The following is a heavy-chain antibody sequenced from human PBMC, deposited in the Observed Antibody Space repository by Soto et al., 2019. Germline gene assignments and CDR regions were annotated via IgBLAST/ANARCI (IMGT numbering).Heavy chain of an antibody. V-gene: IGHV3-21*01. CDR2: ISSSSSYI. J-gene: IGHJ6*01. D-gene: IGHD1-26*01. CDR1: GFTFSSYS. CDR3: ARGGSYYFYYYYGMDV. Sequence: PGVSLRLSCAASGFTFSSYSMNWVRQAPGKGLEWVSSISSSSSYIYYADSVKGRFTISRDNAKNSLYLQMNSLRAEDTAVYYWARGGSYYFYYYYGMDVWGKRTTVTISS.